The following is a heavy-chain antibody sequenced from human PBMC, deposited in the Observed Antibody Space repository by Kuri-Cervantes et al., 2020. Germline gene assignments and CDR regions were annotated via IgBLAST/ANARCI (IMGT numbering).Heavy chain of an antibody. Sequence: SVKVSCKASGLTFTSSAVQWVRQARGQRLEWIGWIVVGSGNTNYAQKFQERVTITRDMSTSTAYMELSSLRSEDTAVYYCAADGATMWGGWDYYYYYMDVWGKGTTVTVSS. CDR2: IVVGSGNT. D-gene: IGHD3-10*02. CDR1: GLTFTSSA. J-gene: IGHJ6*03. CDR3: AADGATMWGGWDYYYYYMDV. V-gene: IGHV1-58*01.